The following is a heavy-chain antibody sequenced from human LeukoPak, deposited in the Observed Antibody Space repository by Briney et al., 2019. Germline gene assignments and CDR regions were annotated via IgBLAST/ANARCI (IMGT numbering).Heavy chain of an antibody. V-gene: IGHV3-74*01. D-gene: IGHD2-21*01. CDR1: GFTFSNYW. Sequence: GGSLRLSCAASGFTFSNYWMHWVRQAPGKGLVWVSRINSDGINTSYADSVKGRFTISRDNAKNTLNLQMNRLRPEDAAVYYCAKAPVTTCRGAYCYPFDYWGQGTLVTVSS. CDR2: INSDGINT. CDR3: AKAPVTTCRGAYCYPFDY. J-gene: IGHJ4*02.